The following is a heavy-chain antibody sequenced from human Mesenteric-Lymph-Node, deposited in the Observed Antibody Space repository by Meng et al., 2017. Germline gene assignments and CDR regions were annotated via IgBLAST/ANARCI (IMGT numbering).Heavy chain of an antibody. J-gene: IGHJ5*02. CDR3: ARDRSYCSGGSCYPKENWFDP. Sequence: GESLKISCAASGFTVSSNYMSWVRQAPGKGLEWVSAIYSGGSTYYADSVKGRFTISRDNSKNTLYLQMNSLRAEDTAVYYCARDRSYCSGGSCYPKENWFDPWGQGTLVTVSS. V-gene: IGHV3-66*02. CDR1: GFTVSSNY. D-gene: IGHD2-15*01. CDR2: IYSGGST.